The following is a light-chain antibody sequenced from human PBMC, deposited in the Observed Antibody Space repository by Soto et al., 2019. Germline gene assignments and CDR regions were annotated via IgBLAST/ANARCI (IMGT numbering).Light chain of an antibody. CDR1: SSDVGTYNS. J-gene: IGLJ1*01. CDR2: EVS. V-gene: IGLV2-8*01. CDR3: NSYAGINNFV. Sequence: QSALTQPPSASGSPGQSVTISCTGSSSDVGTYNSVSWYQQHPGKAPKLVIYEVSKRPSGVPDRFSGSKSGNTASLTVSGLQAEDEADYYCNSYAGINNFVFGTGTKLTVL.